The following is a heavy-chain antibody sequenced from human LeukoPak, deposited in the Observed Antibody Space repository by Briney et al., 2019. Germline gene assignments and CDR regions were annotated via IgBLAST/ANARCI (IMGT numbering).Heavy chain of an antibody. CDR3: AKSHPPTVTTEEGEYLQH. D-gene: IGHD4-17*01. CDR1: GVTFSSFG. Sequence: PGGSLRLSCAASGVTFSSFGMHWVRQAPGQGLEWVAVISFDGSNQYYADSVKGRFTIYRDNFKNTVYLQMNSLRAEETAVYYCAKSHPPTVTTEEGEYLQHWGQGTLVTVSS. CDR2: ISFDGSNQ. V-gene: IGHV3-30*18. J-gene: IGHJ1*01.